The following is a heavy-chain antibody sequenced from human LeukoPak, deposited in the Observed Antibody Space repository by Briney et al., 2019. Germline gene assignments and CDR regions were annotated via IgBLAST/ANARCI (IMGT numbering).Heavy chain of an antibody. Sequence: GRSLRLSCAASGFTFYDYTMHWVRKAPGQGLEWVSGISRNSGSIGYADSVKGRFTISRDNAKNSLYLQMNSLRAEDTAVYYCAELGITMIGGVWGKGTTVTISS. CDR1: GFTFYDYT. J-gene: IGHJ6*04. CDR3: AELGITMIGGV. V-gene: IGHV3-9*01. CDR2: ISRNSGSI. D-gene: IGHD3-10*02.